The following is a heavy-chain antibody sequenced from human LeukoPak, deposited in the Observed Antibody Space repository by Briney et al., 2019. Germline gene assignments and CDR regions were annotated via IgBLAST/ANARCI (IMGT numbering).Heavy chain of an antibody. V-gene: IGHV4-59*01. CDR2: IYYSGST. Sequence: SETLSLTCTVSGDSMNNYYWTWIRRPPGKGLEWIGYIYYSGSTTYNPSLKSRVTISIDMSKNHFSLNLSSVTAAYTAVYYCARGPPHSMGRPASDFRGQGTLVTVSS. CDR1: GDSMNNYY. CDR3: ARGPPHSMGRPASDF. D-gene: IGHD3-3*02. J-gene: IGHJ4*02.